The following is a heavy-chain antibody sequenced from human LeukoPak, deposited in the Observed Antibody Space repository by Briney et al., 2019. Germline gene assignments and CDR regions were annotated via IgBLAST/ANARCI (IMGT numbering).Heavy chain of an antibody. CDR1: GFTISANF. J-gene: IGHJ4*02. CDR3: ARDLSGYSYGFGGDL. D-gene: IGHD5-18*01. V-gene: IGHV3-66*01. CDR2: MYSVGST. Sequence: GGSLRLSCAASGFTISANFMSWVRQAPGKGLEWGSIMYSVGSTFYADSVKGRFTISRDPSKNSLDLQMDSLRVDDTAVYYCARDLSGYSYGFGGDLWGQGTLVTVSS.